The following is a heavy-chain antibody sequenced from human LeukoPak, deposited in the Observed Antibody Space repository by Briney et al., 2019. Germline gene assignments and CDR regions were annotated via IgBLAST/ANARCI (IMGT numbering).Heavy chain of an antibody. Sequence: GGSLRLSCAASGFTFSSYGMHWVRQAPGKGLEWVAFIRYDGSNKYYADSVKGRFTISRDNSKNTLYLQMNSLRAEDTAVYYCAKVGSSWYLADAFDIWGQGTMVTVSS. CDR1: GFTFSSYG. CDR3: AKVGSSWYLADAFDI. D-gene: IGHD6-13*01. V-gene: IGHV3-30*02. CDR2: IRYDGSNK. J-gene: IGHJ3*02.